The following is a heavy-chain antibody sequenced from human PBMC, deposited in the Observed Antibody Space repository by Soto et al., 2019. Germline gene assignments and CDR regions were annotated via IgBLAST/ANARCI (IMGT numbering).Heavy chain of an antibody. J-gene: IGHJ6*02. V-gene: IGHV3-30-3*01. Sequence: QVQLVESGGGVVQPGRSLRLSCAASGFTFSSYAMHWVRQAPGKGLEWVAVISYDGSNKYYADSVKGRFTISRDNSKNTLYLQMNSLRAEDMAVYYCARDRSSSWYGRLGYYYYGMDVWGQGTTVTVSS. CDR3: ARDRSSSWYGRLGYYYYGMDV. CDR1: GFTFSSYA. CDR2: ISYDGSNK. D-gene: IGHD6-13*01.